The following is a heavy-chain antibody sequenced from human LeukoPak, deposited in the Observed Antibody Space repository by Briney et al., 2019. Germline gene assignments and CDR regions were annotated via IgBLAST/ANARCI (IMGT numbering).Heavy chain of an antibody. CDR1: GGSLTSGWYC. J-gene: IGHJ5*01. V-gene: IGHV4-39*01. CDR2: IYFSRST. CDR3: ARQYSTGWPWFDS. D-gene: IGHD6-19*01. Sequence: PSETLSLTCTVSGGSLTSGWYCWAWVRPAPGKGLVWFVCIYFSRSTYYNPSLKSRVTISADRSKNQLSMKLCSVSAPPAALCPCARQYSTGWPWFDSWGQGTVVTVS.